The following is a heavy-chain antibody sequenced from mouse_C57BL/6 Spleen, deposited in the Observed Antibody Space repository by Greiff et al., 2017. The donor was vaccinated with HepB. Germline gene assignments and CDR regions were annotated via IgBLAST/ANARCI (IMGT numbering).Heavy chain of an antibody. CDR3: ARTYDY. CDR2: INPGSGGT. Sequence: VQLKESGAELVRPGTSVKVSCKASGYAFTNYLIEWVKQRPGQGLEWIGVINPGSGGTNYNEKFKGKATLTADKSSSTAYMQLSSLTSEDSAVYFCARTYDYWGQGTTLTVSS. J-gene: IGHJ2*01. D-gene: IGHD5-1*01. CDR1: GYAFTNYL. V-gene: IGHV1-54*01.